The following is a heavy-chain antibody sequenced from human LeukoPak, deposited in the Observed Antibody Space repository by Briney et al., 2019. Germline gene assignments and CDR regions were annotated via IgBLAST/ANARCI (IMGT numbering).Heavy chain of an antibody. J-gene: IGHJ4*02. V-gene: IGHV3-23*01. Sequence: GGSLRLSCAASGITFKSYAMSWVRQAPGKGLEWVSAISGSGGSTYYADSVKGRFTISRDNSKDTLYLQMSSLRDDDTAVYYCAKDQMRYYRPFDSWGPGTLVTVSS. CDR2: ISGSGGST. CDR3: AKDQMRYYRPFDS. D-gene: IGHD1-26*01. CDR1: GITFKSYA.